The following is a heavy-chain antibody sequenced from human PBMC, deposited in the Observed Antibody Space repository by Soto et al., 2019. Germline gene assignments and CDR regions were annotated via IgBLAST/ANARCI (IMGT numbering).Heavy chain of an antibody. J-gene: IGHJ6*02. Sequence: SETLSLTCAVYGGSCSGYYRSWIRQPPGKGLEWIGEINHSGSTNYNPSLKSRVTISVDTSKNQFSLKLSSVTAADTAVYYCARVAVLDYYYSGMDVWGQGTRVTVSS. CDR2: INHSGST. CDR3: ARVAVLDYYYSGMDV. CDR1: GGSCSGYY. V-gene: IGHV4-34*01. D-gene: IGHD2-8*02.